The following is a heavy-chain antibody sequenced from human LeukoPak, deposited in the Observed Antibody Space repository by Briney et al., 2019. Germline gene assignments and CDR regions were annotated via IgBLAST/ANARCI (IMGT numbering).Heavy chain of an antibody. J-gene: IGHJ6*02. CDR3: AKGNYDILTGYGMDV. CDR2: ISWNSGSI. Sequence: GGSLRLSCAASGFTFDDYAIHWVRQAPGKGLEWVSGISWNSGSIGYADSVKGRFTISRDNAKNSLYLQMNSLRAEDTALYYCAKGNYDILTGYGMDVWGQGTTVTVSS. CDR1: GFTFDDYA. D-gene: IGHD3-9*01. V-gene: IGHV3-9*01.